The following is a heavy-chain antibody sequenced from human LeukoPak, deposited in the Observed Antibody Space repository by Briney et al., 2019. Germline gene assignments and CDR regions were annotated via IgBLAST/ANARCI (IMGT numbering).Heavy chain of an antibody. J-gene: IGHJ5*02. CDR1: GGSISSGDYY. CDR3: ARDLGYCGGDCYSSWFDP. D-gene: IGHD2-21*01. Sequence: PSETLSLTCTVSGGSISSGDYYWSWIRQPPGKGLEWIGYIYYSGSTNYNPSLKSRVTISVDTSKNQFSLKLSSVTAADTAVYYCARDLGYCGGDCYSSWFDPWGQGTLVTVSS. V-gene: IGHV4-61*08. CDR2: IYYSGST.